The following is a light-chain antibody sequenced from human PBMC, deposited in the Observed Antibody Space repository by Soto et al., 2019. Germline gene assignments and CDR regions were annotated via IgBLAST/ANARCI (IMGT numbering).Light chain of an antibody. CDR3: QKYNSVPLT. CDR1: QGISHY. Sequence: DLQMTQSPSSLSASVGDRVTITCRASQGISHYLAWYQQKPGKVPKLLIYAASTLQSGVPSRFSGSGSGTDFTLTISRLQPEDVATYYCQKYNSVPLTFGGGTKVEIK. CDR2: AAS. J-gene: IGKJ4*01. V-gene: IGKV1-27*01.